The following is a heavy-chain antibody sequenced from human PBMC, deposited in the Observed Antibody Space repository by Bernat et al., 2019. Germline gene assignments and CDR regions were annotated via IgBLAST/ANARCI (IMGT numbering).Heavy chain of an antibody. J-gene: IGHJ4*01. D-gene: IGHD1-26*01. Sequence: VQLVESGGGVVQPGRSLRLSCAASGFTFSSYGMHWVRQAPGKGLEWVAVISYDGSNKYYADSVKGRFPISRDNSKNTLYLQMNSLRAEDTAVYYCAKLVGADNPNTDYWGQGTLVTVSS. CDR2: ISYDGSNK. CDR3: AKLVGADNPNTDY. V-gene: IGHV3-30*18. CDR1: GFTFSSYG.